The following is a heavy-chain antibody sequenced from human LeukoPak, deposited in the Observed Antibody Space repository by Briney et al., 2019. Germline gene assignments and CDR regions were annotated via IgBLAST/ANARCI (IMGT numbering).Heavy chain of an antibody. V-gene: IGHV1-69*13. CDR3: ARGGIVQLETEYYFDY. D-gene: IGHD1-1*01. Sequence: GASVKVSCKASGGTFSSYAISWVRQAPGQGLEWMGGIIPIFGTANYAQKFQGRVTITADESTSTAHMELSSLRSEDTAVYYCARGGIVQLETEYYFDYWGQGTLVTVSS. J-gene: IGHJ4*02. CDR1: GGTFSSYA. CDR2: IIPIFGTA.